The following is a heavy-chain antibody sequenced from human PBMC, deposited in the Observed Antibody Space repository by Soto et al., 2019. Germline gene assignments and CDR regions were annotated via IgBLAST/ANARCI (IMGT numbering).Heavy chain of an antibody. CDR2: TYYRSNWRH. D-gene: IGHD6-19*01. CDR1: GDSVSSNTAA. J-gene: IGHJ4*02. V-gene: IGHV6-1*01. Sequence: QTLSLTCVISGDSVSSNTAAWNWIRSSPSRGLEWLGRTYYRSNWRHDYAVSVKSRITDNPDTSKNHFSLQLNSVTADDSAVYYCARGVAGSGFDLWGQGTLVTVSS. CDR3: ARGVAGSGFDL.